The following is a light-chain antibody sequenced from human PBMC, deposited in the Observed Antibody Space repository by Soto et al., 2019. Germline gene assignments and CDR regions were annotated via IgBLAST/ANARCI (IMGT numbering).Light chain of an antibody. CDR1: QSFLHSNGYNY. V-gene: IGKV2-28*01. Sequence: IVLTQSPLSLPVTPGEPASISCRSSQSFLHSNGYNYLDWYLQKPGQSPQLLIYLGSNRSSGVPDRFSGSGSGTDFTLKISRVEAEDVGVYYCMQALQTPLTFGGGTKVDIK. J-gene: IGKJ4*01. CDR2: LGS. CDR3: MQALQTPLT.